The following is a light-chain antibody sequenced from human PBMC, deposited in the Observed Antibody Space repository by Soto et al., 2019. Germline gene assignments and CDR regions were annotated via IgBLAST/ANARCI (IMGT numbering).Light chain of an antibody. Sequence: EIVMTQSPATLSVSPWERATLSCRASQSVSSNLAWYQQKPGQAPRLLIYGASTRATGIPARFSGSGSGTEFTLTISSLQSEDFAVYYCQQYNSWPLTFGGGTKVEI. CDR3: QQYNSWPLT. CDR1: QSVSSN. V-gene: IGKV3-15*01. J-gene: IGKJ4*01. CDR2: GAS.